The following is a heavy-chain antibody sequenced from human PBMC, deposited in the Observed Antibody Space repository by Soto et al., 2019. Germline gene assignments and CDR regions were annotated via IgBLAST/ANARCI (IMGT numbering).Heavy chain of an antibody. V-gene: IGHV1-18*04. J-gene: IGHJ6*02. CDR3: ARISGSYYGMDV. Sequence: ASVKVSCKASGYTFTGYYMHWVRQAPGQGLEWMGWISTYNGDTNYAQTFQGRVTMTTDTSTSTVYMELRSLRSDDTAVYYCARISGSYYGMDVWGQGTTVTVSS. CDR2: ISTYNGDT. D-gene: IGHD1-26*01. CDR1: GYTFTGYY.